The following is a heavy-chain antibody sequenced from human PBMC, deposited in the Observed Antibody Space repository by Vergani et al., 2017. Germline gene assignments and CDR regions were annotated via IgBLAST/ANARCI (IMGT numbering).Heavy chain of an antibody. CDR1: GYTFTNYD. Sequence: QVQLVQSGTEVKKPGASVKVSCKASGYTFTNYDINWVRRATGQGLEWMGWMNPISGNTGFAQKFRGRVTITRDTSISTAYMELSSLRSEDTAIYYCAGGLSGYCSGDKCYIHPWFDSWGPGTLVTVYS. CDR2: MNPISGNT. CDR3: AGGLSGYCSGDKCYIHPWFDS. V-gene: IGHV1-8*03. J-gene: IGHJ5*01. D-gene: IGHD2-15*01.